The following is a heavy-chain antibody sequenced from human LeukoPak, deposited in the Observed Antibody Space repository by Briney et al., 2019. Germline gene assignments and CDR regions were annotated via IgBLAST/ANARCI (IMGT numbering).Heavy chain of an antibody. CDR2: ILNDGNNK. CDR1: GLTFSSYG. Sequence: GGSLRLSCAASGLTFSSYGMHWVRQAPGRGLEWVAVILNDGNNKYYADSVKDRFTISRDNSKNTLYPQMNSLRAEDTAVYYCAKDLDSSGFSYWGQGTLVTVSS. J-gene: IGHJ4*02. V-gene: IGHV3-30*18. D-gene: IGHD3-22*01. CDR3: AKDLDSSGFSY.